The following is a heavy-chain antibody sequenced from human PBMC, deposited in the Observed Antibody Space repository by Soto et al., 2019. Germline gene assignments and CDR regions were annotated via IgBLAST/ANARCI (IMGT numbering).Heavy chain of an antibody. V-gene: IGHV3-23*01. CDR1: GLIFTNYA. Sequence: PGGSLRLSCTGSGLIFTNYAMSWVRQAPGRGLEWVSSLNGGGDRPHYADSVKGRFSSSRDNSKNTLYLQMNSLSADDTAVYYCAKDPGNARYFDSWGQGALVTVSS. D-gene: IGHD3-9*01. CDR3: AKDPGNARYFDS. J-gene: IGHJ4*02. CDR2: LNGGGDRP.